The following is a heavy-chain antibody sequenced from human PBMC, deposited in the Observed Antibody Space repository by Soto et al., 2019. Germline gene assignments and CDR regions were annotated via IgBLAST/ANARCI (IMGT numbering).Heavy chain of an antibody. CDR1: GFTFIDYA. Sequence: GGSLRLSCVASGFTFIDYAINWVRQAPGKGLEWVSSISGGGDRAKYADSVKGRFAMSRDNSKDTAYLEMNSLRVDDTAVYYCAKVLGASGSGFYYGSYDSWGQGTLVTVSS. D-gene: IGHD3-22*01. CDR3: AKVLGASGSGFYYGSYDS. CDR2: ISGGGDRA. V-gene: IGHV3-23*01. J-gene: IGHJ4*02.